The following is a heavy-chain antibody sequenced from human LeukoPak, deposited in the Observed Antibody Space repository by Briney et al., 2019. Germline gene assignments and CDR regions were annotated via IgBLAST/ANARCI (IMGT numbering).Heavy chain of an antibody. CDR2: INGDGSST. D-gene: IGHD5-24*01. CDR3: ASPRYSYGVPTDY. J-gene: IGHJ4*02. CDR1: AFAFSSST. Sequence: PGGSLRLSCAASAFAFSSSTMNWARQAPGKGLVWVSRINGDGSSTSYADSVKGRFTIPRDNAKNTLYLQMNSLRAEDTAVYYCASPRYSYGVPTDYWGQGTLVTVSS. V-gene: IGHV3-74*01.